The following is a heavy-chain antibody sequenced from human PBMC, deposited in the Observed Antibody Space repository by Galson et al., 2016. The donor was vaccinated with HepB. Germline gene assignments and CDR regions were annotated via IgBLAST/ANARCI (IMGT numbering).Heavy chain of an antibody. J-gene: IGHJ4*02. CDR2: ISYDGSNK. Sequence: SLRLSCAASGFSFSSYGMHWVRQAPGKGLEWVAVISYDGSNKYYADSVKDRLTISENTSKNTLYLQMSSLRAEDTAVYYCAKEGAAYCGTDCSLDYWGQGTLITVSS. CDR3: AKEGAAYCGTDCSLDY. CDR1: GFSFSSYG. V-gene: IGHV3-30*18. D-gene: IGHD2-21*02.